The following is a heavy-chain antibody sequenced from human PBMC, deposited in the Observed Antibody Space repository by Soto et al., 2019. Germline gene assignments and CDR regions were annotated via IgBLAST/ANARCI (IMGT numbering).Heavy chain of an antibody. V-gene: IGHV3-33*01. D-gene: IGHD3-3*01. J-gene: IGHJ6*03. CDR1: GFTFSSYG. CDR2: IWYDGSNK. CDR3: ARDYNDFWSGYYYYYYYYMDV. Sequence: QVQLVESGGGVVQPGRSLRLSCAASGFTFSSYGMHWVRQAPGKGLEWVAVIWYDGSNKYYADSVKGRFTISRDNSKNTLYLQMNSRRAEDTAVYYCARDYNDFWSGYYYYYYYYMDVWGKGTTVTVSS.